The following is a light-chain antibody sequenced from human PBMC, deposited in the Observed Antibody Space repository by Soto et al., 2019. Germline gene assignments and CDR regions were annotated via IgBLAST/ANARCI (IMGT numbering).Light chain of an antibody. CDR2: AAS. CDR1: QVISTS. V-gene: IGKV1-9*01. CDR3: QKLFDSPIN. Sequence: DIQLTPYSSFLSQSIGDSVTITCRASQVISTSLAWYQVKPGKAPKLLIYAASTLESGVPSRFSATVSGTEFSLTITSLQPEDFATYYCQKLFDSPINCGKGQRRAIK. J-gene: IGKJ5*01.